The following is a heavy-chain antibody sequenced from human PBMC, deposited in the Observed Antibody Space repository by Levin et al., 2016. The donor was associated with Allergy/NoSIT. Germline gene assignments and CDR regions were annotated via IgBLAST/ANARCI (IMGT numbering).Heavy chain of an antibody. CDR2: IYPGDSDT. Sequence: WIRQPPGKGLEWMGIIYPGDSDTRYSPSFQGQVTISADKSISTAYLQWSSLKASDTAMYYCARMTEVRGAFDIWGQGTMVTVSS. J-gene: IGHJ3*02. D-gene: IGHD3-22*01. V-gene: IGHV5-51*01. CDR3: ARMTEVRGAFDI.